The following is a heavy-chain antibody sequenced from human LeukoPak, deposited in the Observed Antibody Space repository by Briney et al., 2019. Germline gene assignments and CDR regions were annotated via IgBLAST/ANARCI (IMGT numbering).Heavy chain of an antibody. V-gene: IGHV3-13*01. Sequence: GGSLRLSFAASGFTFTNYGMHWVRQAIGKGLEWVSGIGTAGDTYYPGSVKGRFTISRENAKNSVYLQMNSLRAGDTAVYYCVRLSPYDSSGYYYDYWGQGTLVTVSS. J-gene: IGHJ4*02. D-gene: IGHD3-22*01. CDR1: GFTFTNYG. CDR3: VRLSPYDSSGYYYDY. CDR2: IGTAGDT.